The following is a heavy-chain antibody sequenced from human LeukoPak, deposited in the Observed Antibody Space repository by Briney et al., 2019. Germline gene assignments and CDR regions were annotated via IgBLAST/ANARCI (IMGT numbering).Heavy chain of an antibody. CDR3: ARHAGYCSGGSCYDDAFDI. J-gene: IGHJ3*02. V-gene: IGHV3-30*04. CDR2: ISFDSRNK. D-gene: IGHD2-15*01. Sequence: GGSLRLSCAASGFTFSTYAMHWVRQASGRGLQWVAVISFDSRNKYHADSVKGRFTISRDNSKNTLYLQMNSLRTEDTAVYYCARHAGYCSGGSCYDDAFDIWGQGTMVTVSS. CDR1: GFTFSTYA.